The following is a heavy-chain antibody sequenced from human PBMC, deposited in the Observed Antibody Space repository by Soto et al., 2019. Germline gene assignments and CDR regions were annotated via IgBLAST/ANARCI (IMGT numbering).Heavy chain of an antibody. CDR3: ARAAGTTVGGTYYYYGMDV. CDR1: GGSISSGDYY. D-gene: IGHD1-7*01. V-gene: IGHV4-30-4*01. J-gene: IGHJ6*02. Sequence: SETLSLTCTVSGGSISSGDYYWSWIRQPPGKGLEWIGYIYYSGSTYYNPSLKSRVTISVDTSKNQFSLKLSSVTAADTAVYYCARAAGTTVGGTYYYYGMDVWGQGTTVT. CDR2: IYYSGST.